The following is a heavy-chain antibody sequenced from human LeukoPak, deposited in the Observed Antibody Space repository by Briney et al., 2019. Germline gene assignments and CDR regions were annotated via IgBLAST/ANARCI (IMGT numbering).Heavy chain of an antibody. V-gene: IGHV3-23*01. J-gene: IGHJ4*02. CDR2: ISGSGGST. CDR1: GFTFSSYA. D-gene: IGHD5-18*01. CDR3: ATGGGYSYGYKRDYFDY. Sequence: GGSLRLSCAASGFTFSSYAISWVRQAPGKGLEWVSAISGSGGSTYYADSVKGRFTISRDNSKNTLYLQMNGLRAEDTAVYYCATGGGYSYGYKRDYFDYWGQGTLVTVSS.